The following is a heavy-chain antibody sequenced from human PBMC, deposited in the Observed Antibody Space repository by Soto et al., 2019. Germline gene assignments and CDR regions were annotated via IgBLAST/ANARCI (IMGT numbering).Heavy chain of an antibody. Sequence: SETLSLTCTVSGDSMTRSVWWTWVRQPPGKGLEWIGEVFHTGNTNYNPSLKSRVTMSVDKSTNELSLKVTSVTAADTAIYYCARKAWVRFDYWGQGALVTVSS. CDR1: GDSMTRSVW. CDR2: VFHTGNT. V-gene: IGHV4-4*02. D-gene: IGHD7-27*01. CDR3: ARKAWVRFDY. J-gene: IGHJ4*02.